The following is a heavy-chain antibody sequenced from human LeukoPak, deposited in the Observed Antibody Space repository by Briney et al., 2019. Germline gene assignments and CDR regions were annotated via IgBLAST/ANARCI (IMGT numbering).Heavy chain of an antibody. J-gene: IGHJ2*01. CDR2: IYHGGST. CDR3: ARDSDFARDFDL. Sequence: SETLSLTCAVSGGSISSNNWWRWVRQPPGKGLEWIGEIYHGGSTNCNPSLKSRVTISVDKSKNQFSLKLSSVTAADTAVYYCARDSDFARDFDLWGRGTLVTVSS. V-gene: IGHV4-4*02. CDR1: GGSISSNNW.